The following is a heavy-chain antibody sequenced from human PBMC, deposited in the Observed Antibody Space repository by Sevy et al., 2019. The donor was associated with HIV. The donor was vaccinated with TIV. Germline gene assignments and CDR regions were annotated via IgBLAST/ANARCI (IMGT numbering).Heavy chain of an antibody. CDR3: AREPPTAGYYGLDV. Sequence: GGSLRLSCAASGFTFSSFAMSWVRQAPGKGLEWVSGISNSGGSTYYAASVKGRFTISRDNAKHSLSLQMNSLRADDTAVYFCAREPPTAGYYGLDVWGRGTTVTVSS. CDR1: GFTFSSFA. J-gene: IGHJ6*02. CDR2: ISNSGGST. D-gene: IGHD6-25*01. V-gene: IGHV3-23*01.